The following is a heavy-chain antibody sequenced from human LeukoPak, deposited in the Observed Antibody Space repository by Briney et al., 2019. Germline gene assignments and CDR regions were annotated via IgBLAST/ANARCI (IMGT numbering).Heavy chain of an antibody. Sequence: GGSLRLSCAASVFTFSSYAMSWVRQAPGKGLEWVSAISGSGGSTYYADSVKGRFTISRDNSKNTLYLQMNSLRAEDTVVYYCAKDDLDYYDSSGYYPEAFDYWGQGTLVTVSS. D-gene: IGHD3-22*01. CDR1: VFTFSSYA. CDR3: AKDDLDYYDSSGYYPEAFDY. CDR2: ISGSGGST. J-gene: IGHJ4*02. V-gene: IGHV3-23*01.